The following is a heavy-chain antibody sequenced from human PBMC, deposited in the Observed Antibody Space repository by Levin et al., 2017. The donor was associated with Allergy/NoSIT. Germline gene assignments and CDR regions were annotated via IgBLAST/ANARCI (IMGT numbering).Heavy chain of an antibody. D-gene: IGHD3-3*01. CDR1: GGSFSGYY. Sequence: SETLSLTCAVYGGSFSGYYWSWIRQPPGKGLEWIGEINHSGSTNYNPSLKSRVTISVDTSKNQFSLKLSSVTAADTAVYYCARGLQMEWLLSHFDYWGQGTLVTVSS. J-gene: IGHJ4*02. V-gene: IGHV4-34*01. CDR3: ARGLQMEWLLSHFDY. CDR2: INHSGST.